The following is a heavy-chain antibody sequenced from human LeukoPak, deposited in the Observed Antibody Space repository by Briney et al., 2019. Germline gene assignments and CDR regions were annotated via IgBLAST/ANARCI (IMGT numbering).Heavy chain of an antibody. CDR2: ISGSSTYI. J-gene: IGHJ4*02. CDR3: ARNLGYCSGGTCYSGGDYYFQF. D-gene: IGHD2-15*01. V-gene: IGHV3-21*01. Sequence: GGSLRLSCAASGFTVSSNYMRWVRQAPGKGLEWVSSISGSSTYIYYADSVKGRFTISRDNAQNSLFLQLSSLRAEDTAVYYCARNLGYCSGGTCYSGGDYYFQFWGQGTLVTVSS. CDR1: GFTVSSNY.